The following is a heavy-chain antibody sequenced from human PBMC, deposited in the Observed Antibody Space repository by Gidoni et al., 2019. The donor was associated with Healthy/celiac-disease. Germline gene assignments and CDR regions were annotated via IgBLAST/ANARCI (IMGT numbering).Heavy chain of an antibody. CDR1: GYSFTSYW. V-gene: IGHV5-51*01. CDR3: ARHSDRDGYNRRAFDI. CDR2: IYPGDSDT. Sequence: EVQLVQSGAEVKKPGESLKISCKGSGYSFTSYWIGWVRQMPGKGLEWMGIIYPGDSDTRYSPSFQGQVTISADKSISTAYLQWSSLKASDTAMYYCARHSDRDGYNRRAFDIWGQGTMVTVSS. J-gene: IGHJ3*02. D-gene: IGHD5-12*01.